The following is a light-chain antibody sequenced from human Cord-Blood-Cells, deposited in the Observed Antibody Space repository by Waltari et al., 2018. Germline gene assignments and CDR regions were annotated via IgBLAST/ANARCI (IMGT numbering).Light chain of an antibody. CDR3: NSRDSSGNHYV. CDR2: GKN. CDR1: SLRSYY. V-gene: IGLV3-19*01. J-gene: IGLJ1*01. Sequence: SSELTHDPAVSVALGQTVSITCQGDSLRSYYARWYQQKPGQAPVLVIYGKNNRPSGIPDRFSGSSSGNTASLTITGAQAEDEADYYCNSRDSSGNHYVFGTGTKVTVL.